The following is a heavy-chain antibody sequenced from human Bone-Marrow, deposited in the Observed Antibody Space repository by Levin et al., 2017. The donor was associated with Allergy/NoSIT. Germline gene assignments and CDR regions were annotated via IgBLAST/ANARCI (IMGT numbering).Heavy chain of an antibody. CDR2: IHYSGRM. V-gene: IGHV4-39*02. CDR1: GGTISRSNSY. D-gene: IGHD4-11*01. Sequence: SSETLSLTCSVSGGTISRSNSYWGWIRQSPEKGLEWIATIHYSGRMYHNPALDSRVTISVDKSKNNFSLRLNSVTAADTAVYYCARLTVRALADFWGLGTLVTVSS. J-gene: IGHJ4*02. CDR3: ARLTVRALADF.